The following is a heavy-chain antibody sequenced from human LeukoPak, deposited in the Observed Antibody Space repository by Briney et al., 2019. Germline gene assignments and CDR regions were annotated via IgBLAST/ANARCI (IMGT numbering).Heavy chain of an antibody. CDR1: GYSISSGYY. Sequence: SETLFLTCTVSGYSISSGYYWGWIRQPPGKGLEWIGSIYHSGSTYYNPSLKSRVTISVDTSKNQFSLKLSSVTAADTAVYYCARDVWELLSYYMDVWGKGTTVTVSS. CDR2: IYHSGST. V-gene: IGHV4-38-2*02. D-gene: IGHD1-26*01. J-gene: IGHJ6*03. CDR3: ARDVWELLSYYMDV.